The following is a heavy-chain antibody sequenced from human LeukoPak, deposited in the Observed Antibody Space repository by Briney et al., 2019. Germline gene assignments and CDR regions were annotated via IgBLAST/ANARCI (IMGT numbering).Heavy chain of an antibody. Sequence: GGSLRLSCAASGFTVRSTYMSWVRQAPGKGLEWVSVIYSGGNIYYIDSVKGRFTISRDTSKNTLYLQMNSLRAEDTAGYFCASRHCSGGGCYCAGADPFDYWGQGTLVTVSS. CDR1: GFTVRSTY. V-gene: IGHV3-53*01. CDR3: ASRHCSGGGCYCAGADPFDY. J-gene: IGHJ4*02. CDR2: IYSGGNI. D-gene: IGHD2-15*01.